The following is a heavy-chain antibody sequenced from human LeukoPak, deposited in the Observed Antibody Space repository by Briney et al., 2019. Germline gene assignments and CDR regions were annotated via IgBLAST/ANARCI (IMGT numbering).Heavy chain of an antibody. V-gene: IGHV3-23*01. J-gene: IGHJ6*02. D-gene: IGHD6-13*01. Sequence: HSGGSLRLSCAASGFTFNTYAMSWVRQAPGKGLEWVSAISNDGANTYYADSVKGRFTISRDKSKNTLYLLMISLRAEDTAVYYCAIRKQQVVPPRAYPYYYGMDVWGQGTTVTVSS. CDR3: AIRKQQVVPPRAYPYYYGMDV. CDR2: ISNDGANT. CDR1: GFTFNTYA.